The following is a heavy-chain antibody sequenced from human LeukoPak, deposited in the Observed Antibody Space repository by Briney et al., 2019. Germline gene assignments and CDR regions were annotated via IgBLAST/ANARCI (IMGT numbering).Heavy chain of an antibody. J-gene: IGHJ5*02. CDR1: GFTFSSYG. CDR3: ARDTAARPSWWFDP. CDR2: IWYDGSSK. D-gene: IGHD6-6*01. V-gene: IGHV3-33*01. Sequence: GGSPRLSCAASGFTFSSYGMHWIRQAPGKGLEWVAVIWYDGSSKESADSVKGRFTISRDNFKNTLDLRMNSLRAEDTAVYYCARDTAARPSWWFDPWGQGTLVTVSS.